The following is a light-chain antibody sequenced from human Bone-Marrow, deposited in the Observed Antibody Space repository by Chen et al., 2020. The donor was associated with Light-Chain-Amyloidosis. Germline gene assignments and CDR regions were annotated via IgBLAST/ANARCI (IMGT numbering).Light chain of an antibody. CDR1: QSVSSY. CDR3: HQRINWPRT. J-gene: IGKJ1*01. CDR2: DAS. Sequence: ESVLTQSPGTQSVSPGERVTLSCRASQSVSSYLAWYQQKPGQAPRLLIYDASNRATGIPARFSGSGSGTDFTLTISSLEPEDFALYYCHQRINWPRTFGQGTKVEIK. V-gene: IGKV3-11*01.